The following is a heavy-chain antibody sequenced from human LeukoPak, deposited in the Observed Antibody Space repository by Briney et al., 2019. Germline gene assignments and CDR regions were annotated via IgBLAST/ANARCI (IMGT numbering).Heavy chain of an antibody. Sequence: EASVKVSCKASGGTFSIYAISWVRQAPGQGLEWMGRIIPILGIANYAQKFQGRVTITADKSTSTAYMELSSLRSEDTAVYYCAADLRLLWETSQNYYYYGMDVWGQGTTVTVSS. D-gene: IGHD4-23*01. J-gene: IGHJ6*02. CDR3: AADLRLLWETSQNYYYYGMDV. V-gene: IGHV1-69*04. CDR2: IIPILGIA. CDR1: GGTFSIYA.